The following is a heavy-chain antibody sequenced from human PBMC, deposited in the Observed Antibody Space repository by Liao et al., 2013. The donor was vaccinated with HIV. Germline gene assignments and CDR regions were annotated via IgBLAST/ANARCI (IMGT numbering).Heavy chain of an antibody. CDR3: ARGRGGMYYYDSGTYRDY. CDR1: GGSFRDYY. Sequence: QVQLQQWGAGLLKPSETLSLTCAVYGGSFRDYYWSWIRQPPGKGLEWIGEINHSGSTNYNPTLKSRVTMSADTSKNQFSLRLRSVTAADTAVYYCARGRGGMYYYDSGTYRDYWGQGTLVTVSS. D-gene: IGHD3-22*01. V-gene: IGHV4-34*01. CDR2: INHSGST. J-gene: IGHJ4*02.